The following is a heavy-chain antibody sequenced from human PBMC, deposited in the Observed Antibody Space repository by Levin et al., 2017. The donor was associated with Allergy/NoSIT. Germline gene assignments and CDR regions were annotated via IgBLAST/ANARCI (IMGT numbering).Heavy chain of an antibody. V-gene: IGHV4-34*01. Sequence: SETLSLTCAVYGGSFSGYYWSWIRQPPGKGLEWIGEINHSGSTNYNPSLKNRVSISVNTSKNQFSLKLSSVTAADTAVYYCARRVGGYSYGLGTYWLDPWGQGTLVTVST. D-gene: IGHD5-18*01. CDR1: GGSFSGYY. CDR2: INHSGST. J-gene: IGHJ5*02. CDR3: ARRVGGYSYGLGTYWLDP.